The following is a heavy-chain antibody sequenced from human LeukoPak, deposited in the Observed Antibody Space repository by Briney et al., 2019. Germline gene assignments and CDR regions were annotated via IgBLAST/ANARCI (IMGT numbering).Heavy chain of an antibody. CDR2: IIPIFGTA. V-gene: IGHV1-69*01. Sequence: GASVKVSCKASGGTFSSYAISWVRQAPGQGLEWMGGIIPIFGTANYAQKFQGRVTITADESTSTAYMELSSLRSEDTAVYYCARDFSFSNYWFDPWGQGTLVTVSS. J-gene: IGHJ5*02. D-gene: IGHD4-11*01. CDR3: ARDFSFSNYWFDP. CDR1: GGTFSSYA.